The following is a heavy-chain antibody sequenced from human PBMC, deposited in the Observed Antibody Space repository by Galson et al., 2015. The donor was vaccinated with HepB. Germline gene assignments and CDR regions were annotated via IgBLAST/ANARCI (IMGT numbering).Heavy chain of an antibody. Sequence: SVKVSCKASGFTFTSSAMQWVRQARGQRLEWIGWIVVGSGNTNYAQKFQERVTITRDMSTSTAYMELSSLRSEDTAVYYCAAVVGVAGTHAFDIWGQGTMVTVSS. CDR2: IVVGSGNT. CDR1: GFTFTSSA. CDR3: AAVVGVAGTHAFDI. V-gene: IGHV1-58*02. D-gene: IGHD6-19*01. J-gene: IGHJ3*02.